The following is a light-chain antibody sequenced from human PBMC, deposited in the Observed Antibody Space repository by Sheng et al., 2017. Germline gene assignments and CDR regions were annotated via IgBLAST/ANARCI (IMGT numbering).Light chain of an antibody. V-gene: IGLV3-1*01. Sequence: SYELTQPPSVSVSPGQTATITCSGDRLGDKYVCWYQQKTGQSPLLVMYQDSKRPSGIPERFSGSNSGNTATLTISGTQAMDEADYYCQAWDSSTGVFGTGTKVTVL. CDR2: QDS. CDR3: QAWDSSTGV. J-gene: IGLJ1*01. CDR1: RLGDKY.